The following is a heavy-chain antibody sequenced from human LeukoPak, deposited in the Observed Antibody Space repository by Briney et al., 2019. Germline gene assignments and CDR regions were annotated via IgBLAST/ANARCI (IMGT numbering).Heavy chain of an antibody. V-gene: IGHV4-59*01. CDR2: IYYSGST. CDR1: GGSISSYY. J-gene: IGHJ3*02. D-gene: IGHD1-1*01. CDR3: ARSTRDAFDI. Sequence: SETLSLTCTVSGGSISSYYWSWIRQPPGKGLEWIGYIYYSGSTNYNPSLKSRVTISVDTSKNQFSLKLSSVTAADTAVYYCARSTRDAFDIWGQGTMATVSS.